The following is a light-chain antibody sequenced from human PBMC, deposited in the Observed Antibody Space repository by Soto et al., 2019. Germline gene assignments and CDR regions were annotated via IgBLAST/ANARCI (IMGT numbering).Light chain of an antibody. CDR3: QQYRDWPRT. Sequence: EIVKTQSPATLSVSPGERATLSCRASQSVGTYLAWYQQKPGQAPRIIIYGASTRAAGISPRFSGGGSGTEFALTISSLQSEDFAVYYCQQYRDWPRTFGQGTKVGIK. CDR2: GAS. CDR1: QSVGTY. V-gene: IGKV3-15*01. J-gene: IGKJ1*01.